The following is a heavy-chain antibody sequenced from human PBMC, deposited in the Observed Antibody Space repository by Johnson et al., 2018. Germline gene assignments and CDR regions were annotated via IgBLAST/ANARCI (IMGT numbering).Heavy chain of an antibody. CDR2: ISYDGSNK. Sequence: VQLVESGGGVVQPGRSLRLSCAASGFTFSSYAMHWVRQAQGKGLEWVAVISYDGSNKYYADSVKGRFTISRDNSKKKLYRQMNSLRAEDTALYYCATGQQLNNMDVWGKGTTVTVSS. CDR1: GFTFSSYA. D-gene: IGHD6-13*01. CDR3: ATGQQLNNMDV. V-gene: IGHV3-30-3*01. J-gene: IGHJ6*03.